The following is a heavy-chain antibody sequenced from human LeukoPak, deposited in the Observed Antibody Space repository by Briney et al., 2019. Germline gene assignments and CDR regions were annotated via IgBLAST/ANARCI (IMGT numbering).Heavy chain of an antibody. CDR3: ARLPTGYRSDWYFNAFDH. D-gene: IGHD6-19*01. J-gene: IGHJ4*02. CDR2: ISPSNGDT. CDR1: GYTFSSYG. Sequence: ASVMVSCQASGYTFSSYGLSWVRQAPGQGLEWMGWISPSNGDTKYVQNLQGRVTMTTDTSTSTAYMELRSLRSDDTAVYYCARLPTGYRSDWYFNAFDHWGQGTLVGVSS. V-gene: IGHV1-18*01.